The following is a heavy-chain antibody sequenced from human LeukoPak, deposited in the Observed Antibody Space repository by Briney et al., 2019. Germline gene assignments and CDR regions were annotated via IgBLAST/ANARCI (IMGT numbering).Heavy chain of an antibody. D-gene: IGHD1-26*01. CDR3: AGDRRTSGWYAS. Sequence: GGSLSFYCEASRFSFSTYGMHWLRQAPGQGLEWVAVIWYDGSNKNYADSVKGRFTLSRDNFENTVHLQMSSLTAEDTAVYYCAGDRRTSGWYASWGQGTLVTVSS. CDR1: RFSFSTYG. J-gene: IGHJ5*01. V-gene: IGHV3-33*01. CDR2: IWYDGSNK.